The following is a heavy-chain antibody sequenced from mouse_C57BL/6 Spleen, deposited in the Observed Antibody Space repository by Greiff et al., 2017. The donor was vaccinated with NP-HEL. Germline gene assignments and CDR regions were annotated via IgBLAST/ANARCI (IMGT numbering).Heavy chain of an antibody. CDR2: IDPETGGT. CDR1: GYTFTDYE. V-gene: IGHV1-15*01. CDR3: TRSPHTGSGYDY. J-gene: IGHJ2*01. D-gene: IGHD3-2*02. Sequence: QVQLKQSGAELVRPGASVTLSCKASGYTFTDYEMHWVKQTPVHGLEWIGAIDPETGGTAYNQKFKGKAILTADNSSSTAYMELRSLTSEDSAVYYCTRSPHTGSGYDYWGQGTTLTVSS.